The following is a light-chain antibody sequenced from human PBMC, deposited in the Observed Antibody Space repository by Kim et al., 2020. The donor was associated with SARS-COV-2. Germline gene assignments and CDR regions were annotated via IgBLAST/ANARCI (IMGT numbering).Light chain of an antibody. Sequence: IVLTQSPGTLSLSPGEGATLSCRASQSVSSSYLAWYQQKPGQAPRLLIYGASTRATCIPDRFSGSGSGTDFTLTISRQEPEDLAVYYCKQTDTLGQEPKLDI. CDR1: QSVSSSY. V-gene: IGKV3-20*01. CDR3: KQTDT. CDR2: GAS. J-gene: IGKJ2*01.